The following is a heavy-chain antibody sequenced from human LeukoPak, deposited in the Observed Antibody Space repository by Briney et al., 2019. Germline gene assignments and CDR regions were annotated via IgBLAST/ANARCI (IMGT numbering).Heavy chain of an antibody. D-gene: IGHD2-8*01. V-gene: IGHV3-21*01. CDR3: ARVNGQGYYYMDV. CDR1: GFTFSSYA. Sequence: KPGGSLRLSCAASGFTFSSYAMSWVRQAPGKGLEWVSSISSSSIYIYYADSVQGRFTISRDNTKNSLYLQMNSLRAEDTAVYYCARVNGQGYYYMDVWGKGTTVTVSS. CDR2: ISSSSIYI. J-gene: IGHJ6*03.